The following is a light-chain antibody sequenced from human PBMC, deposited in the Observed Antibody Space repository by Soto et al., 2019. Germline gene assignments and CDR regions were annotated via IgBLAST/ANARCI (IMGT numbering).Light chain of an antibody. CDR1: QSVSGN. CDR3: QQYNNWPPT. Sequence: EIVMTQSPATLSVSPGERATLSCRASQSVSGNLAWYQQKPGQAPRLLIYGASTRAPGIPARFSGSGSGKDFTLTISSLQSEDFAVYYCQQYNNWPPTFGQGTRLEIK. J-gene: IGKJ5*01. CDR2: GAS. V-gene: IGKV3-15*01.